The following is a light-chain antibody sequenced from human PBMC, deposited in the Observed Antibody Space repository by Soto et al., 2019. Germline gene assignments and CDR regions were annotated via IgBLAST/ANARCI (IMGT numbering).Light chain of an antibody. J-gene: IGKJ1*01. CDR2: RAS. CDR1: QSVTVN. CDR3: QQYNDWPPRWT. Sequence: EIVMTQSPATLSLSPGERATLSCRASQSVTVNLAWYQQKPGQAPRLLIYRASTRAPGLPARFSGGGSGTEFTLTISSLQSEDFAVYICQQYNDWPPRWTFGQGTKVEIK. V-gene: IGKV3-15*01.